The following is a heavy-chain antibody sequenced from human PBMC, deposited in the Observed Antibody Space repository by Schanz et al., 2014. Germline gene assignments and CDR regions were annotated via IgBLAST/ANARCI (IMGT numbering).Heavy chain of an antibody. CDR3: ATWRGDDSGGHGQFDY. J-gene: IGHJ4*02. D-gene: IGHD3-22*01. CDR1: GASVSSFY. CDR2: VYATGRT. Sequence: QVQLQESGPGLVKPSETLSLTCAVSGASVSSFYWSWIRQPAGKGLEWIGHVYATGRTKYNPSLKSRVTMSVDTSQKQISRKLTSVTAADTAVYYCATWRGDDSGGHGQFDYWGQGALVTVSS. V-gene: IGHV4-4*07.